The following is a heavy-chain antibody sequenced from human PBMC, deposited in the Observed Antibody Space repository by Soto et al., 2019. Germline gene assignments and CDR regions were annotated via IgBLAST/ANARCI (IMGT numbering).Heavy chain of an antibody. Sequence: ASVKVSCKASGYTFTSYDINWVRQATGQGLEWMGWMNPNSGNTGYAQKFQGRVTMTRNTSISTAYMELSSLRSEDTAVYYCATINVDMVATMGFDYWGQGTLVTVSS. J-gene: IGHJ4*02. D-gene: IGHD5-12*01. V-gene: IGHV1-8*01. CDR3: ATINVDMVATMGFDY. CDR2: MNPNSGNT. CDR1: GYTFTSYD.